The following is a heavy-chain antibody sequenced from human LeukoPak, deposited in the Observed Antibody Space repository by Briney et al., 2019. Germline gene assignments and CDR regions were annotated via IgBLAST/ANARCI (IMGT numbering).Heavy chain of an antibody. J-gene: IGHJ5*02. CDR1: TFTFSDYW. CDR2: ISDDGSST. Sequence: GGSLRLSCAASTFTFSDYWMHWVRQAPGKGLVWVSRISDDGSSTTYADSVRGRFTISRDNAKNTLYLQTNSLRVEDTAMYYCVRDLYSDYNWFDPWGQGTLVTVSS. CDR3: VRDLYSDYNWFDP. V-gene: IGHV3-74*01. D-gene: IGHD4-11*01.